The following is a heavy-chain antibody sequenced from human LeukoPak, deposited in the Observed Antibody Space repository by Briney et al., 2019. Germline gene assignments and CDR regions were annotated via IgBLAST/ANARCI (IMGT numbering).Heavy chain of an antibody. V-gene: IGHV1-8*01. J-gene: IGHJ6*03. CDR1: GYTFTSYD. CDR3: ARGGPYSSSSEYYYYYYMDV. Sequence: ASGKVSCKASGYTFTSYDINWVRQATGQGLEWMGWMNPNSGNTGYAQKFQGRVTMTRNTTISTDYMELSSLRSEDTAVYYCARGGPYSSSSEYYYYYYMDVWGKGTTVTVSS. D-gene: IGHD6-6*01. CDR2: MNPNSGNT.